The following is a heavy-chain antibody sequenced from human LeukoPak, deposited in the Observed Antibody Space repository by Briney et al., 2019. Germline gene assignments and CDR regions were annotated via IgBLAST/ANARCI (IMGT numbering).Heavy chain of an antibody. D-gene: IGHD1-26*01. CDR1: GYTFTSYY. CDR2: INPSGGST. Sequence: ASVKVSCKASGYTFTSYYMHWVRQAPGQGLEWMGIINPSGGSTSYAQKFQGRVTMTRDRSTSTVYMELSSLRSEDTAVYYCARAPDPIVGATYYMDVWGKGTTVTVSS. V-gene: IGHV1-46*01. J-gene: IGHJ6*03. CDR3: ARAPDPIVGATYYMDV.